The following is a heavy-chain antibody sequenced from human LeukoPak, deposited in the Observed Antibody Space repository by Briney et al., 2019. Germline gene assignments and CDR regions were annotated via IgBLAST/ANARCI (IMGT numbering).Heavy chain of an antibody. J-gene: IGHJ4*02. D-gene: IGHD3-10*01. CDR1: GFTFSSHS. V-gene: IGHV3-48*02. CDR2: ISSSSSTI. Sequence: GGSLRLSCVASGFTFSSHSMNWVRQAPGKGLEWISYISSSSSTIYYADSVKGRFTISRDNAKNSLYLQMNSLRDDDTAVYYCAKYGSGSYYSYWGQGTLVSVSS. CDR3: AKYGSGSYYSY.